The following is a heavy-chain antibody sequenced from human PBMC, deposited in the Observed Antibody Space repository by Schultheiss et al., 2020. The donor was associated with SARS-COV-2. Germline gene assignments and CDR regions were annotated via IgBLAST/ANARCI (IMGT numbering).Heavy chain of an antibody. J-gene: IGHJ5*02. V-gene: IGHV4-59*01. CDR1: RFTFSSYA. D-gene: IGHD3-16*01. CDR2: IYYSGST. CDR3: ARELGWVDP. Sequence: GSLRLSCAASRFTFSSYAMSWIRQPPGKGLEWIGYIYYSGSTNYNPSLKSRVTISLDTSKNQFSLKLSSVTAADTAVYYCARELGWVDPWGQGTLVTVSS.